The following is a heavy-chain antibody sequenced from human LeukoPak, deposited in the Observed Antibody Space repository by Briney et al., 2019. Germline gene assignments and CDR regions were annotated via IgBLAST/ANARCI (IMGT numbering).Heavy chain of an antibody. D-gene: IGHD3-10*01. CDR2: INPNSGGT. J-gene: IGHJ5*02. Sequence: ASVKVSCKASGYTFTGYYMHWVRQAPGQGLEWMGWINPNSGGTNYAQKFQGWVTMTRDTSISTAYMELSRLRSDDTAVYYCARGEKVPPGSGSYYAYSWFDPWGQGTLVTVSS. CDR1: GYTFTGYY. V-gene: IGHV1-2*04. CDR3: ARGEKVPPGSGSYYAYSWFDP.